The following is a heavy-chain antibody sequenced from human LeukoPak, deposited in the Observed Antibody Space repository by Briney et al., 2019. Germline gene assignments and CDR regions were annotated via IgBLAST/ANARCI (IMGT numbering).Heavy chain of an antibody. CDR1: GLSFSNYW. Sequence: PGGSLRLSCEVSGLSFSNYWMHWVRQAPGKGLVWVARTNLHGTAVDYADSVKGRFIISRDNAKNRLFLQMNSLRVEDTAVYYCASAYTYVRLGDHWGQGTLVTVSS. CDR2: TNLHGTAV. D-gene: IGHD3-16*01. J-gene: IGHJ4*02. V-gene: IGHV3-74*01. CDR3: ASAYTYVRLGDH.